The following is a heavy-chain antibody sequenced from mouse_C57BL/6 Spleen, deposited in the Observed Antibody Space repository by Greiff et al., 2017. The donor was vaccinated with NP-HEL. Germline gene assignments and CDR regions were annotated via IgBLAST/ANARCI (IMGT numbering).Heavy chain of an antibody. CDR3: ARNSGAYYSNSYYAMDY. J-gene: IGHJ4*01. CDR1: GFSLTSYG. CDR2: IWSGGST. D-gene: IGHD2-5*01. V-gene: IGHV2-2*01. Sequence: QVQLKQSGPGLVQPSQSLSITCTVSGFSLTSYGVHWVRQSPGKGLEWLGVIWSGGSTDYNAAFISRLSISKDNSKSQVFFKMNSLQADDTAIYYCARNSGAYYSNSYYAMDYWGQGTSVTVSS.